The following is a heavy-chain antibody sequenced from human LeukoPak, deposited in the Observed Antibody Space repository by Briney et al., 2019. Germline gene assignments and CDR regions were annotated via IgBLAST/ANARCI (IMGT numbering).Heavy chain of an antibody. V-gene: IGHV5-51*01. CDR2: IYPADSDT. Sequence: GESLKISCKGSGYSFTSYWIGWVRQMPGKGLEWMGIIYPADSDTRYSPPFQGQVTIPADKSISTAYLQWSSLKASDTAMYYCARLGDYGGNSALYWGQGTLVTVSS. CDR1: GYSFTSYW. D-gene: IGHD4-23*01. CDR3: ARLGDYGGNSALY. J-gene: IGHJ4*02.